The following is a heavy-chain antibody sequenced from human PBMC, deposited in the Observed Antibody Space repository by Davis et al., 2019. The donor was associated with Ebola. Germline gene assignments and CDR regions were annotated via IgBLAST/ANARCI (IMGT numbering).Heavy chain of an antibody. J-gene: IGHJ4*02. Sequence: PSETLSLTCAVYGGSFSGYYWSWIRQPPGKGLEWIGEINHSGSTNYNPSLKSRVTISVDTSKNQFSLKLSSVTAADTAVYYCARRGGYSGYDSPDYWGQGTLVTVSS. CDR2: INHSGST. CDR3: ARRGGYSGYDSPDY. D-gene: IGHD5-12*01. CDR1: GGSFSGYY. V-gene: IGHV4-34*01.